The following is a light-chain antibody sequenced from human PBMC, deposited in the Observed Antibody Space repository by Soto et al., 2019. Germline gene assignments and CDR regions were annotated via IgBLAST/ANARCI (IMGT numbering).Light chain of an antibody. CDR3: QQRRNWPPT. CDR2: GVS. CDR1: QSVSSY. Sequence: ELVLTQSPATLSLSPGARATLSCRASQSVSSYLAWYQQKPGQAPRLLIYGVSNRATGIPARFSGSGSGTDFTLTISSLEPEDFAVYFCQQRRNWPPTFGGGTMVEIK. J-gene: IGKJ4*01. V-gene: IGKV3-11*01.